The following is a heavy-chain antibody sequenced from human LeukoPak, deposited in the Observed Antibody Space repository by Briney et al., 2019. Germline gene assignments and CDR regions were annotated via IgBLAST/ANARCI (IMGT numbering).Heavy chain of an antibody. CDR1: GFTVSSNY. CDR2: IYSGGST. V-gene: IGHV3-53*01. CDR3: ARSSVGATPYYFDY. D-gene: IGHD1-26*01. J-gene: IGHJ4*02. Sequence: GGSLRLSCAASGFTVSSNYMSWVRQAPGKGLEWASVIYSGGSTYYADSVKGRFTISRDSSKNTLYLQMNSLRAEDTAVYYCARSSVGATPYYFDYWGQGTLVTVSS.